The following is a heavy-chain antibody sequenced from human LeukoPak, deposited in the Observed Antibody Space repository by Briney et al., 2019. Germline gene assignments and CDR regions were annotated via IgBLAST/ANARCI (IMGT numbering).Heavy chain of an antibody. CDR3: ARGCSSTSCYGRTHDAFDI. CDR1: GGTFSIYA. Sequence: SVKVSCKASGGTFSIYAISWVRQAPGQGLEWMGGIIPIFGTANYAQKFQGRVTITADESTSTAYMELSSLRSEDTAVYYCARGCSSTSCYGRTHDAFDIWGQGTMVTVSS. J-gene: IGHJ3*02. V-gene: IGHV1-69*13. CDR2: IIPIFGTA. D-gene: IGHD2-2*01.